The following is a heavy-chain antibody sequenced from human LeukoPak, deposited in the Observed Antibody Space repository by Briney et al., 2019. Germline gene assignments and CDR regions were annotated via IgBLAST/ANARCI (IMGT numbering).Heavy chain of an antibody. CDR1: GFTFSSYA. J-gene: IGHJ4*02. CDR3: AKYTALGFFDY. V-gene: IGHV3-23*01. CDR2: ISGSGGNT. D-gene: IGHD2-2*02. Sequence: PGGSLRLSCAASGFTFSSYAVSWVRQAPGKWLEWVSGISGSGGNTYYADSVKDRFTISRDNSKNTLYLQMNSLRAEDTAVYYCAKYTALGFFDYWGQGTLVTVSS.